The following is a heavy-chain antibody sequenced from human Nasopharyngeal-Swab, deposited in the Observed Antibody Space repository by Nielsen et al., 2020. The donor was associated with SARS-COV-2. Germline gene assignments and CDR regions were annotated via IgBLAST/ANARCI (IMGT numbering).Heavy chain of an antibody. Sequence: SETLSLTCTVSGGSISSSSYYWSWIRQPAGKGLEWIGRIYTSGSTNYNPSLKSRVTISVDTSKNQFSLKLSSVTAADTAVYYCAREGRITIFGVVITSNGMDVWGQGTTVTVSS. CDR2: IYTSGST. CDR1: GGSISSSSYY. CDR3: AREGRITIFGVVITSNGMDV. D-gene: IGHD3-3*01. V-gene: IGHV4-61*02. J-gene: IGHJ6*02.